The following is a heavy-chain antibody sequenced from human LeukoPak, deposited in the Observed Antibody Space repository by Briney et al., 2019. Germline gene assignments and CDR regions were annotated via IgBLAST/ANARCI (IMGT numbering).Heavy chain of an antibody. J-gene: IGHJ5*02. CDR2: TYYRAKWYN. V-gene: IGHV6-1*01. CDR3: ADGPAAAGLRT. D-gene: IGHD6-13*01. CDR1: GDSVSSNSAV. Sequence: SQTLSLTCAISGDSVSSNSAVWNWIRQSPSRGLEWLGRTYYRAKWYNEYAVSLKSRATINPDTSKNQFSLQLNSVTPEDTAVYYCADGPAAAGLRTWGQGTLVTVSS.